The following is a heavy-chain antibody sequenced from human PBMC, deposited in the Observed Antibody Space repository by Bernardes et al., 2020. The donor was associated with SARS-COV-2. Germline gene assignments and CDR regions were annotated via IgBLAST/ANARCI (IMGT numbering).Heavy chain of an antibody. D-gene: IGHD6-13*01. V-gene: IGHV3-72*01. J-gene: IGHJ6*02. CDR1: GFTFSDHY. CDR2: TRNKANSYTT. CDR3: ARELGAAGPYYYYYYGMDV. Sequence: GGSLRLSCAASGFTFSDHYMDWVRQAPGKGLEWVGRTRNKANSYTTEYAASVKGRFTISRDDSKNSLYLQMNSLKTEDTAVYYCARELGAAGPYYYYYYGMDVWGQGTTVTVSS.